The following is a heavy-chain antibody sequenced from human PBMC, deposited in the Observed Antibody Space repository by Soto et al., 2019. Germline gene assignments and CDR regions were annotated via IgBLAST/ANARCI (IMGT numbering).Heavy chain of an antibody. CDR1: GYSFTSYW. Sequence: PGESLKTSCKGSGYSFTSYWISWVRQMPGKGLEWMGRIDPSDSYTNYSPSFQGHVTISADNCISAAYLQWSSLKASDTAMYYCARRGSSWTTFNYYYGMDVWGQGTTVIVSS. D-gene: IGHD6-13*01. CDR3: ARRGSSWTTFNYYYGMDV. V-gene: IGHV5-10-1*01. J-gene: IGHJ6*02. CDR2: IDPSDSYT.